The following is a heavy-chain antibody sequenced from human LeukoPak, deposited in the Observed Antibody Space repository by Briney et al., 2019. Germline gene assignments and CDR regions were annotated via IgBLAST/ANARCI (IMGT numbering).Heavy chain of an antibody. D-gene: IGHD2-15*01. CDR3: AREVVAASRYGMDV. J-gene: IGHJ6*02. V-gene: IGHV4-31*03. CDR2: IYYSGST. CDR1: GGSISSGGYY. Sequence: SETLSLTCTFSGGSISSGGYYWSWIRQHPGKGLEWIGYIYYSGSTYYNPSLKSRATISVDTSKNQFSLKLSSVTAADTAVYYCAREVVAASRYGMDVWGQGTTVTVSS.